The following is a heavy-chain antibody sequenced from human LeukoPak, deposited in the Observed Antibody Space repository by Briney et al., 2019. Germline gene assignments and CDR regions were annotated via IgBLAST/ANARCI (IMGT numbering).Heavy chain of an antibody. CDR2: IYHSGSS. J-gene: IGHJ6*02. D-gene: IGHD3-3*01. Sequence: SETLSLTCAVYGGSFSGYYWSWIRQPPGKGLEWIGEIYHSGSSNYNPSLKSRVIVSLDTSKNQFSLKLISVTAADTAVYYCARGASHYDFWSGYSYGMDVWGQGTTVTVSS. CDR3: ARGASHYDFWSGYSYGMDV. V-gene: IGHV4-34*01. CDR1: GGSFSGYY.